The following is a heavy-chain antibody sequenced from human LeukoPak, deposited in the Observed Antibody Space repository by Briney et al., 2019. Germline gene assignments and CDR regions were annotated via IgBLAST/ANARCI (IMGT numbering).Heavy chain of an antibody. V-gene: IGHV1-8*03. Sequence: ASVKVSCKASGYTFTSYDINWVRQATGQGLEWMGWMNPNSGNTGYAQKFQGRVTITRNTSISTAYMELSSLRSEDTAVYYCARDVDSGYYFAAAGDAFDIWGQGTMVTVSS. J-gene: IGHJ3*02. CDR1: GYTFTSYD. D-gene: IGHD3-22*01. CDR3: ARDVDSGYYFAAAGDAFDI. CDR2: MNPNSGNT.